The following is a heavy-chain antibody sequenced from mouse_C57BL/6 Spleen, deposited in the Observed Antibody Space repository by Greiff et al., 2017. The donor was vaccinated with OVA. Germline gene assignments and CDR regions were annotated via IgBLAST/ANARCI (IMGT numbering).Heavy chain of an antibody. CDR2: IRSKSNNYAT. CDR3: VREEAPYDYEWYFDV. CDR1: GFSFNTYA. V-gene: IGHV10-1*01. Sequence: EVQGVESGGGLVQPKGSLKLSCAASGFSFNTYAMNWVRQAPGKGLEWVARIRSKSNNYATYYADSVKDRFTISRDDSESMLYLQMNNLKTEDTAMYYCVREEAPYDYEWYFDVWGTGTTVTVSS. J-gene: IGHJ1*03. D-gene: IGHD2-4*01.